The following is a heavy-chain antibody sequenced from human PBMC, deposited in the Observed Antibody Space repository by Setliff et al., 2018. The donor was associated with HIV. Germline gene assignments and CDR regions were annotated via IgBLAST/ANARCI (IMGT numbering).Heavy chain of an antibody. CDR2: VSNGGDT. J-gene: IGHJ5*02. CDR3: ARYSYGYVRDLRFDP. D-gene: IGHD5-18*01. CDR1: GGSISSGSYY. Sequence: SETLSLTCTVSGGSISSGSYYLTWIRQPPGKGLEWIGSVSNGGDTNYNPSLKSRVSLSLDTSKNQFSLKLTSVTAADTAVYYCARYSYGYVRDLRFDPWGQGTLVTVSS. V-gene: IGHV4-61*01.